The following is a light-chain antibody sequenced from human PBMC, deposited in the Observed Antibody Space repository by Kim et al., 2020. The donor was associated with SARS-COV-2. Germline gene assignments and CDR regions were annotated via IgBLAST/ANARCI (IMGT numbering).Light chain of an antibody. CDR2: GAS. CDR3: QQYINWPRT. CDR1: QSISSN. J-gene: IGKJ1*01. V-gene: IGKV3-15*01. Sequence: EIVMTQSPATLSVSPGERATLSCRASQSISSNLAWYQQKPGQAPRLLIYGASTRATGISARFSGGGSGTEFTLTISSLQSEDFAVYYCQQYINWPRTFGQGTRVEIK.